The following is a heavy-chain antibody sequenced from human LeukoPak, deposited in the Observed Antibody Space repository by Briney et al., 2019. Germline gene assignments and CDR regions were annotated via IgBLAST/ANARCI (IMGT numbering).Heavy chain of an antibody. V-gene: IGHV1-18*01. J-gene: IGHJ6*02. CDR3: ARGSLTRDYYYYGMDV. CDR2: ISGYNGNT. D-gene: IGHD3-9*01. Sequence: ASVKVSCKTSGYSFTSYGISWVRQAPGQGLEWMGWISGYNGNTNYAQKLQGRVTMTTDTSTSTAYMELRSLRSDDTAVYYCARGSLTRDYYYYGMDVWGQGTTVTVSS. CDR1: GYSFTSYG.